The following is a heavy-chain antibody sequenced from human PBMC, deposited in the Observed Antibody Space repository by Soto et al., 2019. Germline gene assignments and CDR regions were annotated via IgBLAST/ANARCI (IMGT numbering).Heavy chain of an antibody. Sequence: EVQLLESGGGLVQPGGSLRLSCAASGFTFSSYAMSWVRQAPGKGLEWVSAISGSGGSTYYADSVKGRFTISRDNYNNTMYLHMNSMRAEDTAVYYCAKKGPDLVVSDYYYYMDVWGKGTTVTVSS. V-gene: IGHV3-23*01. CDR1: GFTFSSYA. CDR2: ISGSGGST. CDR3: AKKGPDLVVSDYYYYMDV. J-gene: IGHJ6*03. D-gene: IGHD2-15*01.